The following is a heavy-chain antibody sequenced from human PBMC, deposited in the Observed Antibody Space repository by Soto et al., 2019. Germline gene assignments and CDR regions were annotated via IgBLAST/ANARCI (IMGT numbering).Heavy chain of an antibody. CDR2: IHHSGST. V-gene: IGHV4-4*02. Sequence: QVQLQESGPGLVKPSETLSLTCAVSGGSISISNWWSWVRQTPGKGLEWIGQIHHSGSTNYSPSLASRVTISVDKSKNRFSLKMNSVTAADTAVYYCERGGYYFYVDVWGKGTTVTVSS. D-gene: IGHD1-26*01. CDR1: GGSISISNW. CDR3: ERGGYYFYVDV. J-gene: IGHJ6*03.